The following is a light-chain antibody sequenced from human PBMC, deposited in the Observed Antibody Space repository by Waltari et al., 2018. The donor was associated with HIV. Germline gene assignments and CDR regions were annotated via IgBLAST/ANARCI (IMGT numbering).Light chain of an antibody. J-gene: IGKJ2*01. V-gene: IGKV3-15*01. CDR3: QHYSHWPLMYN. CDR2: AAS. CDR1: QTISSN. Sequence: EIVMPQSPATLSVSPGERATLSCRASQTISSNLAWYQHKPGQSPRLLIYAASTRATGLPARFSASGSGTEFTLTISSLQSEDFAVYYCQHYSHWPLMYNFGQGTKLAIK.